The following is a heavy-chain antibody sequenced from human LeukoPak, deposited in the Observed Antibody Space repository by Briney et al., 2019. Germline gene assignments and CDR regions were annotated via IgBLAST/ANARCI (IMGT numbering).Heavy chain of an antibody. J-gene: IGHJ4*02. CDR1: GGSISSSSYY. CDR3: ARYDVWGSYRAFDY. V-gene: IGHV4-39*07. D-gene: IGHD3-16*02. CDR2: MYHSGST. Sequence: SETLSLTCTVSGGSISSSSYYWGWIRQPPGKGLEWIGTMYHSGSTYYNPSLKSRVTISVDTSKNQFSLKLSSVTAADTAVYYCARYDVWGSYRAFDYWGQGTLVTVSS.